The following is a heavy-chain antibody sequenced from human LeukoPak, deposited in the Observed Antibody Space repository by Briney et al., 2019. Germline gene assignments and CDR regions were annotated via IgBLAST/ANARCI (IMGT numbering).Heavy chain of an antibody. V-gene: IGHV3-74*01. J-gene: IGHJ3*02. Sequence: GGSLRLSCAASGFTFSSCWMHWVRQAPGKGLVWVSRINSDGSSTSYADSVKGRFTISRDNAKNTLYLQMNSLRAEDTAVYYCASEGTVTTDAFDIWGQGTMVTVSS. CDR3: ASEGTVTTDAFDI. CDR1: GFTFSSCW. CDR2: INSDGSST. D-gene: IGHD4-17*01.